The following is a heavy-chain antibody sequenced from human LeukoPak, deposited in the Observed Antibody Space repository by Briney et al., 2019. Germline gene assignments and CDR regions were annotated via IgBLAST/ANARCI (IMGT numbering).Heavy chain of an antibody. J-gene: IGHJ4*02. D-gene: IGHD6-19*01. V-gene: IGHV3-30*04. CDR1: GFTFSSYA. CDR2: ISYDGNNK. Sequence: PGGSLRLSCAASGFTFSSYAMHWVRQAPGKGLDWVAVISYDGNNKYYADSVKGRSTISRDNSKNTLYLQMNSLRAEDTAVYYCARPTPSFSSGWYNPYFDYWGQGTLVTVSS. CDR3: ARPTPSFSSGWYNPYFDY.